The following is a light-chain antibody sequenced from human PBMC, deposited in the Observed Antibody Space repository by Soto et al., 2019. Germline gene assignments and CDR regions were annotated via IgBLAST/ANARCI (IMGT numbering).Light chain of an antibody. CDR3: SSYTSSNTWV. CDR2: EVS. Sequence: QSALTQPASVSGSPGQSITISCTGTSRDVGGYIYVSWYQHHPGKVPKLLIYEVSNRPSGVSNRFSGSKSGNTASLTISGLQAEDEADYYCSSYTSSNTWVFGGGTKVTVL. V-gene: IGLV2-14*01. J-gene: IGLJ3*02. CDR1: SRDVGGYIY.